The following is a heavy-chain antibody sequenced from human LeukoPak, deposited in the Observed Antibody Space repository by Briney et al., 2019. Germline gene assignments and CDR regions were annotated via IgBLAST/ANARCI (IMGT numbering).Heavy chain of an antibody. Sequence: SETLSLTCTVSGGSISSYYWSWIRHPPGKGLEWIGYIYYSGSTNYNPSLKSRVTISVDTSKNQFSLKLSSVTAADTAVYYCARETIAGIGTPQFNWFDLWGPGTLVTVSS. V-gene: IGHV4-59*01. CDR3: ARETIAGIGTPQFNWFDL. D-gene: IGHD6-13*01. CDR2: IYYSGST. J-gene: IGHJ5*02. CDR1: GGSISSYY.